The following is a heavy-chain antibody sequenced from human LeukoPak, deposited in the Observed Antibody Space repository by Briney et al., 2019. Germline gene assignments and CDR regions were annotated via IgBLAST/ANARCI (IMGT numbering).Heavy chain of an antibody. CDR2: FYTSGST. V-gene: IGHV4-61*02. CDR3: ARLTKNDSGSFRFGKKKRGYMDV. D-gene: IGHD3-10*01. Sequence: PSQTLSLTCTVSGGSISSGTYYWSWIRQPAGKGLEWIGRFYTSGSTNYNPSLKSRVTISVDTSKNQFSLKLSSVTAADTAVYYCARLTKNDSGSFRFGKKKRGYMDVWGKGTTVTISS. J-gene: IGHJ6*03. CDR1: GGSISSGTYY.